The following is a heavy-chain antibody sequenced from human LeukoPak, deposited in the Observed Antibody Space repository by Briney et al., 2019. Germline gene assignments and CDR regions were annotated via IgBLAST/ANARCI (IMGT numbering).Heavy chain of an antibody. Sequence: GESLKISCKGSGYSFTSYWIGWVRQMPGKGLEWMGIIYPGDSDTRYSPSFQGQVTISANKSISTAYLQWSSLKASDTAMYYCASTHIVVVPAAPGDAFDIWGQGTMVTVSS. J-gene: IGHJ3*02. CDR1: GYSFTSYW. D-gene: IGHD2-2*01. CDR2: IYPGDSDT. V-gene: IGHV5-51*01. CDR3: ASTHIVVVPAAPGDAFDI.